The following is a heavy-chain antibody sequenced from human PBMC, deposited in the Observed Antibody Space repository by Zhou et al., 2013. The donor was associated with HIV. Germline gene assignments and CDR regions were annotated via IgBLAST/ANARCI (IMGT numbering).Heavy chain of an antibody. CDR3: ARDQATGYIAYSWFDP. CDR1: GGTFRTYS. Sequence: QVQLFQSGTEMKKPGSSVKVSCKASGGTFRTYSISWVRQTPGQGLEWMGGSIPIFVTPNYAQKFQGRLTITTDESTSTAYMELSSLTSDDTAVYYCARDQATGYIAYSWFDPWGQGTLVTVSS. D-gene: IGHD3-9*01. CDR2: SIPIFVTP. V-gene: IGHV1-69*05. J-gene: IGHJ5*02.